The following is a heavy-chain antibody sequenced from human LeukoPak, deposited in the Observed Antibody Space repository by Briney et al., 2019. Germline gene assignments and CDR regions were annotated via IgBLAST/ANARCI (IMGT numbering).Heavy chain of an antibody. D-gene: IGHD3-22*01. CDR2: IYYSGST. CDR3: ARGPPPITYYDSRVVNWFDP. V-gene: IGHV4-59*01. CDR1: GGSISSYY. J-gene: IGHJ5*02. Sequence: SETLSLTCTVSGGSISSYYWSWIRQPPGKGLEWIGYIYYSGSTNYNPSLKSRVTISVDTSKNQFSLKLSSVTAADTAVYYCARGPPPITYYDSRVVNWFDPWGQGTLVTVSS.